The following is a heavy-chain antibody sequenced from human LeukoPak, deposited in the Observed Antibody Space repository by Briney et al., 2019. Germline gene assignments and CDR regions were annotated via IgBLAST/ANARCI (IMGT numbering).Heavy chain of an antibody. V-gene: IGHV1-18*01. CDR2: ISGYNGNT. Sequence: ASVKVSCKASGYTFTSYGISWVRQAPGQGLEWMGWISGYNGNTNYAQKLQGRVTMTTDTSTSTAYMELRSLRSDDTAVYYCARDEGGYCTNGVCLPRNYWGQGTLVTVSS. CDR3: ARDEGGYCTNGVCLPRNY. J-gene: IGHJ4*02. D-gene: IGHD2-8*01. CDR1: GYTFTSYG.